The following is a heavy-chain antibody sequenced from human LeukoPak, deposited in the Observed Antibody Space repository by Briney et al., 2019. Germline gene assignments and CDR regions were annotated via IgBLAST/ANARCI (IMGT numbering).Heavy chain of an antibody. CDR2: IIPIFGTA. V-gene: IGHV1-69*01. J-gene: IGHJ4*02. Sequence: SVKVSCKASGGTFSSYAISWVRQAPGQGLEWMGGIIPIFGTANYAQKFQGRVTITADESTSTAYMELSSLRSEDTAVYYCAREGGSGSYYLDYWGQGTLVTVSS. CDR3: AREGGSGSYYLDY. CDR1: GGTFSSYA. D-gene: IGHD1-26*01.